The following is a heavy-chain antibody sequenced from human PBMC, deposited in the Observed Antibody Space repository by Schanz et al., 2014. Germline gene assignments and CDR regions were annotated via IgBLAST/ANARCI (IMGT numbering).Heavy chain of an antibody. V-gene: IGHV3-33*01. D-gene: IGHD3-10*01. Sequence: QVQLVESGGGVVQPGRSLRLSCATSGLNFDYYGMNWVRQAPGKGLEWVANIGYDGSEKYYVDSVKGRFTISRDNSKDTLYLQMSGLPPEDTAVYYCARGPIPIQGVPMDFWGQGTLVTVSS. CDR3: ARGPIPIQGVPMDF. CDR2: IGYDGSEK. J-gene: IGHJ4*02. CDR1: GLNFDYYG.